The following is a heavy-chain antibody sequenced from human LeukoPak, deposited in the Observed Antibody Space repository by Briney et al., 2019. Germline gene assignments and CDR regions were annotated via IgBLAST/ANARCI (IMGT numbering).Heavy chain of an antibody. Sequence: PGGSLRLSCAASGFTFSNHTMHWVRQAPGKGLEWVAVISYDGSNEYYADSVKGRFTISRHISKNTLYLQMNSLRADDTAVYFCATSSGYDYLLPFDYWGQGTLVTVSS. CDR1: GFTFSNHT. J-gene: IGHJ4*02. CDR2: ISYDGSNE. V-gene: IGHV3-30-3*01. CDR3: ATSSGYDYLLPFDY. D-gene: IGHD5-12*01.